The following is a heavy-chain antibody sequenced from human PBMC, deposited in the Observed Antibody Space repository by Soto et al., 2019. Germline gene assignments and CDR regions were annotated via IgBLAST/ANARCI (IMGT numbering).Heavy chain of an antibody. CDR3: ARDDEYCSSTSCHAIFDY. V-gene: IGHV1-69*13. D-gene: IGHD2-2*01. CDR2: IIPIFGTA. J-gene: IGHJ4*02. Sequence: SVKVSCKASGGTFSSYAISWVRQAPGQGLEWMGGIIPIFGTANYAQKFQGRVTITADESTSTAYMELSSLRSEDTAVYYCARDDEYCSSTSCHAIFDYWGQGTLVTVSS. CDR1: GGTFSSYA.